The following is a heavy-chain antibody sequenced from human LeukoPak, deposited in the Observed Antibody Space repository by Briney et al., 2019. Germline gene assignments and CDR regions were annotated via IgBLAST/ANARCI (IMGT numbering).Heavy chain of an antibody. D-gene: IGHD3-3*01. CDR2: IYSGGST. CDR1: GFTVSSNY. Sequence: PGGSLRLSCAASGFTVSSNYMSWVRQAPGKGLEWVSVIYSGGSTYYADSVKGRFTISRDNSKNTLYLQMNSLRAEDTVVYYCASYDFWSGYQSTMDVWGQGTTVTVSS. J-gene: IGHJ6*02. CDR3: ASYDFWSGYQSTMDV. V-gene: IGHV3-53*01.